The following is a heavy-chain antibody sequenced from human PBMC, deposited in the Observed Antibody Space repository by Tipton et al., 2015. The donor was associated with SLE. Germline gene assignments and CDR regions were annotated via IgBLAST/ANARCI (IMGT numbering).Heavy chain of an antibody. J-gene: IGHJ4*02. CDR3: ARRDFWSGYVDY. CDR1: GGSISSYF. V-gene: IGHV4-4*09. CDR2: TYNSGST. D-gene: IGHD3-3*01. Sequence: LRLSCTVSGGSISSYFWSWIRQPPGKGLEWIGYTYNSGSTNYNSSLKSRVTISVDTSKNQFSLKLSSVTAADTAVYYCARRDFWSGYVDYWGQGTLVTVSS.